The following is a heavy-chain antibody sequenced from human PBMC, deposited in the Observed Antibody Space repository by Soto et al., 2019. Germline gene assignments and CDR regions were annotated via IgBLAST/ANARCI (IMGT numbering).Heavy chain of an antibody. J-gene: IGHJ4*02. CDR2: ISYDGSNK. CDR1: GFTFSSYG. D-gene: IGHD1-26*01. Sequence: GGSLRLSCAASGFTFSSYGMHWVRQAPGKGLEWVAVISYDGSNKYYADSVKGRFTISRDNSKNTLYLQMNSLRAEDTAVYYCARDYSFRGGWELPDWGQGTLVTVSS. V-gene: IGHV3-30*03. CDR3: ARDYSFRGGWELPD.